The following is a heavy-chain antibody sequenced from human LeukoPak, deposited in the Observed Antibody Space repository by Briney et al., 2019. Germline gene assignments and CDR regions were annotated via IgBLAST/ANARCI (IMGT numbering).Heavy chain of an antibody. D-gene: IGHD3-10*01. CDR1: GFTFSSYG. CDR2: ISAGGYTT. CDR3: AKDYAWIRFGE. V-gene: IGHV3-23*01. J-gene: IGHJ4*02. Sequence: GGSLRLSCAASGFTFSSYGMSWAPQAPGKGLEWVWGISAGGYTTYYADSVKGRFTVSRDNSKHTLHLEVIRLTAEDTAVYYCAKDYAWIRFGEWSQGTLVTVSS.